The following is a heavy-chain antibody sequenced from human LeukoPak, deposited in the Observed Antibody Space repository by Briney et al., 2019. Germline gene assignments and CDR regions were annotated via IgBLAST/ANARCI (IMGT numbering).Heavy chain of an antibody. CDR3: ARDPPVRGSHPVGLWHGVFDY. J-gene: IGHJ4*02. D-gene: IGHD2-21*01. V-gene: IGHV3-30*02. Sequence: PGGSLRLSCAASGFTFSSYGMHWVRQAPGKGLEWVAFIRYDGSHKYYADSVKGRFTISRDNSKNTLYLQMNSLRSEDTAVYFCARDPPVRGSHPVGLWHGVFDYWGQGTLVTVSS. CDR1: GFTFSSYG. CDR2: IRYDGSHK.